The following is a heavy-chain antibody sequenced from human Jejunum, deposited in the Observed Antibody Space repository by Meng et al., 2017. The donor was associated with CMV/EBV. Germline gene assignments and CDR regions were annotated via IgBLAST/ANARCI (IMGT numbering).Heavy chain of an antibody. D-gene: IGHD1-14*01. V-gene: IGHV3-72*01. CDR3: ARSPTGFPPFDY. J-gene: IGHJ4*02. CDR2: SRNKANSYTT. Sequence: VQLGESGGGLVQPGGSLRLSCAVSGFTFSDHYMDWVRQAPGKGLEWVGRSRNKANSYTTEYAASVKGRFTISRDDSKNSLYLQMISLKIEDTAVYFCARSPTGFPPFDYWGQGTLVTVSS. CDR1: GFTFSDHY.